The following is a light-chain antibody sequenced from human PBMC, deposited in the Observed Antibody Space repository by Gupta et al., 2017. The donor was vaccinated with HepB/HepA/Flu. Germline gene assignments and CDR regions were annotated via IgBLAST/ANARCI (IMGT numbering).Light chain of an antibody. CDR2: LAS. J-gene: IGKJ4*01. V-gene: IGKV2-28*01. CDR1: KSLLHSNGYDY. CDR3: KQALQSPRT. Sequence: DMAMTQSPLSLPVTPGEPASISCRTSKSLLHSNGYDYLDWYLQKPGQSPQLLIYLASNRAYGVTDRFSGSGSGTDFTLIISRVEAEDVGVYYCKQALQSPRTFGGGTKVDIK.